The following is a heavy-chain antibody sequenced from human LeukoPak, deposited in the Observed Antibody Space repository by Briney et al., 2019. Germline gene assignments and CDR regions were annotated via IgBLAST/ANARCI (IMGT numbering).Heavy chain of an antibody. CDR3: AREGYSYDYYFDY. Sequence: PSETLSLTCTVSGDSISNYFWSWIRQPAGKGLEWIGRIYAGEGAKYNPSLETRVTVSVDTSTNQLSLKLSSVTAADTAVYYCAREGYSYDYYFDYWGQGTLVTVSS. V-gene: IGHV4-4*07. D-gene: IGHD5-12*01. J-gene: IGHJ4*02. CDR1: GDSISNYF. CDR2: IYAGEGA.